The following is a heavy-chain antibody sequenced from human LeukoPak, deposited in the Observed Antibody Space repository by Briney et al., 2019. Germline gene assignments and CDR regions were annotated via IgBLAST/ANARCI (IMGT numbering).Heavy chain of an antibody. J-gene: IGHJ6*02. D-gene: IGHD3-22*01. CDR2: IYYSGST. CDR1: GGSISSYY. Sequence: SETLSLTCTVSGGSISSYYWSWIRQAPGKGLEWIGYIYYSGSTNYNPSLKSRVTISVDTSKNQFSLKLSSVTAADTAVYYCARTLRGSGYYYYYYGMDVWGQGTTVTVSS. V-gene: IGHV4-59*01. CDR3: ARTLRGSGYYYYYYGMDV.